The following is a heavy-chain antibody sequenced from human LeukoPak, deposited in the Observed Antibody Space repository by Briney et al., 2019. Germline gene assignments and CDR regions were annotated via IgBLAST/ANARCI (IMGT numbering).Heavy chain of an antibody. Sequence: PGGCLRLSCAASGFTVGSYGISWGRQAPGKGLEWVANIKQDGREKSHVDSVKGPFTISRDSAQNSVYLQMNSLRAEDTAVYYCARDTMLAPAYFAYWGQGTLVTVSS. V-gene: IGHV3-7*01. CDR1: GFTVGSYG. CDR3: ARDTMLAPAYFAY. D-gene: IGHD3-22*01. J-gene: IGHJ4*02. CDR2: IKQDGREK.